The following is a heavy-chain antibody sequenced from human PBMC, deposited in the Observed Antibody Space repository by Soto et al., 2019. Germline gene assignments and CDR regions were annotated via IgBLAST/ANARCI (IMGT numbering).Heavy chain of an antibody. CDR3: AKDLRVVVVVAATRLDNWFDP. CDR2: MHYTGFS. J-gene: IGHJ5*02. D-gene: IGHD2-15*01. Sequence: SETLSLTCSFSGDSVTSHYLTWIRQSPEKGLEWIGYMHYTGFSHYNPSLKSRLTISVDRSKNQFTLQLTSVTVEDTAVYYCAKDLRVVVVVAATRLDNWFDPWGQGTLVTVSS. CDR1: GDSVTSHY. V-gene: IGHV4-59*02.